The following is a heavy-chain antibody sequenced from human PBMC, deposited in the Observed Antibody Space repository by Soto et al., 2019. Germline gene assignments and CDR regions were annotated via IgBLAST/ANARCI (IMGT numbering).Heavy chain of an antibody. CDR1: GASVRSYH. V-gene: IGHV4-4*07. J-gene: IGHJ5*02. CDR3: AKDRSTMRWFDP. Sequence: SETLSIACAVSGASVRSYHWSWIRQAAGKGLEWIGRVQMSGTTNYNPSLKTRVTMSLDTSKNEVSLRMTSVTAADTAVYFCAKDRSTMRWFDPWGQGILVTVSS. D-gene: IGHD1-1*01. CDR2: VQMSGTT.